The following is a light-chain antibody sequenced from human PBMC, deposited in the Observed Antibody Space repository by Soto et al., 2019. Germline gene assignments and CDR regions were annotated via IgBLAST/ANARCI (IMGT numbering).Light chain of an antibody. Sequence: QSALTQPRSVSGSPGQSVTISTATGSDVGDSSHVSWYQLHPGKAPKLMIYEVNNRPSGVPDRFSGSKSGSTASLTISGLQAEDEAEYYCCLSPGSLTWLFGGGTKLTVL. CDR1: GSDVGDSSH. CDR2: EVN. V-gene: IGLV2-11*01. CDR3: CLSPGSLTWL. J-gene: IGLJ3*02.